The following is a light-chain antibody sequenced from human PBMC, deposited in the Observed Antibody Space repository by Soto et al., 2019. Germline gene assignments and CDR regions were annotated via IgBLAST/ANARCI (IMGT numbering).Light chain of an antibody. Sequence: DIQMTQSPSSLSASVGDRVTMTCRASQSISTYLNWYQQKPGKAPNLLIYAASSLQSGVPSRFSGSGSGTDFTLTISSLQPEDFATYYCQQTYSIPLTFGPGTMVDI. CDR1: QSISTY. V-gene: IGKV1-39*01. J-gene: IGKJ3*01. CDR3: QQTYSIPLT. CDR2: AAS.